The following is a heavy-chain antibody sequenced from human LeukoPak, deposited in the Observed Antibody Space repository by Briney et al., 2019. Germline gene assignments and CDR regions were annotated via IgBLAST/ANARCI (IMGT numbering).Heavy chain of an antibody. CDR1: GFTFSSYW. J-gene: IGHJ4*02. CDR3: ARDRTGYYNYFDY. V-gene: IGHV4-34*01. CDR2: INHSGST. Sequence: PGGSLRLSCAASGFTFSSYWMSWVRQPPGKGLEWIGEINHSGSTNYNPSLKSRVTISVDTSKNQFSLKLSSVTAADTAVYYCARDRTGYYNYFDYWGQGTLVTVSS. D-gene: IGHD3-22*01.